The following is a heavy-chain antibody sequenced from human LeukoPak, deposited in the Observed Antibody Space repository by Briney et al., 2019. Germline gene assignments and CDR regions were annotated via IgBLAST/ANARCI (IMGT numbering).Heavy chain of an antibody. J-gene: IGHJ4*02. V-gene: IGHV3-30-3*01. CDR3: ARPADPDY. CDR1: GFTFSSYA. Sequence: GGSLRLSCAAFGFTFSSYAMHWVRQAPGKGLEWVAVISYDGSNKYYADSVKGRFTISRDNSKNTLYLQMNSLRAEDTAVYYCARPADPDYWGQGTLVTVSS. D-gene: IGHD2-2*01. CDR2: ISYDGSNK.